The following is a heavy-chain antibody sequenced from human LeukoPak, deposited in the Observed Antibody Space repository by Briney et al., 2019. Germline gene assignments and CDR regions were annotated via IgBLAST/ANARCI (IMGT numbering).Heavy chain of an antibody. Sequence: PSETLSLTCTVSSGSISSGSYYWSWIRQPAGKELEWIGRISKTGSTSYNPSLMSRVTMSVDTSNNQFSLRLSSVTAADTAVYYCARDGYITDAFDIWGQGTMVTVSS. J-gene: IGHJ3*02. V-gene: IGHV4-61*10. D-gene: IGHD5-18*01. CDR1: SGSISSGSYY. CDR2: ISKTGST. CDR3: ARDGYITDAFDI.